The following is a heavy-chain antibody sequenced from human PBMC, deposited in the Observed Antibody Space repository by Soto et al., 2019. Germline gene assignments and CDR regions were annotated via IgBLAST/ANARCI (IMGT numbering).Heavy chain of an antibody. D-gene: IGHD2-2*01. CDR1: GYTFTSYG. J-gene: IGHJ4*01. CDR2: ISPYNDNT. V-gene: IGHV1-18*01. CDR3: AISASSPGDFDY. Sequence: ASVKVSCKASGYTFTSYGISWVRQAPGQGLEYMGWISPYNDNTHYAQNLQGRVTVTADTSTSTAYMELRSLRADDTAVYYCAISASSPGDFDYWGHGTLVTVSS.